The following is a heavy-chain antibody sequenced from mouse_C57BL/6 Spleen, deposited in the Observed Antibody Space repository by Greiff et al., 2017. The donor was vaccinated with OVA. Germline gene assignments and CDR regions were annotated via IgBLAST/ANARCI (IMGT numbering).Heavy chain of an antibody. V-gene: IGHV1-80*01. J-gene: IGHJ2*01. D-gene: IGHD1-1*01. CDR2: IYPGDGDT. Sequence: QVQLQQSGAELVKPGASVKISCKASGYAFSSYWMNWVKQRPGKGLEWIGQIYPGDGDTNYNGKFKGKATLTADKSSSTAYMQLSSLTSEDSAVYFCARRDLITTVVAGGFDYWGQGTTLTVSS. CDR3: ARRDLITTVVAGGFDY. CDR1: GYAFSSYW.